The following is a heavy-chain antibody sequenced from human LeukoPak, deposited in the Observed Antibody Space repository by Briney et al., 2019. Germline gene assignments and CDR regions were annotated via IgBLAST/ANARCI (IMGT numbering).Heavy chain of an antibody. V-gene: IGHV3-66*02. D-gene: IGHD6-19*01. Sequence: GGSLRLSCVASGFTFSKYTLSWIRQPPGKGLEWVAGIYGGGSGTTFYADSVRGRFTISRDNSKNTLYLQMNSLRAEDTAVYYCARDGTAVAGDPKNVTPENDAFDIWGQGTMVTVSS. CDR2: IYGGGSGTT. CDR1: GFTFSKYT. CDR3: ARDGTAVAGDPKNVTPENDAFDI. J-gene: IGHJ3*02.